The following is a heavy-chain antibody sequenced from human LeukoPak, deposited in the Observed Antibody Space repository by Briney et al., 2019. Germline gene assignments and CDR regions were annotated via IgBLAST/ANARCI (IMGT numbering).Heavy chain of an antibody. CDR3: ARHLRSLAIYYFDY. Sequence: SETLSLTCAVYGGSFSGYYWSWIRQPPGKGLEWIGEINHSGSTNYNPSLKSRFTISVDTSKNQFSLRLNFVTAADTAIYYCARHLRSLAIYYFDYWGQGTLVTVSS. CDR2: INHSGST. V-gene: IGHV4-34*01. CDR1: GGSFSGYY. J-gene: IGHJ4*02. D-gene: IGHD3-3*02.